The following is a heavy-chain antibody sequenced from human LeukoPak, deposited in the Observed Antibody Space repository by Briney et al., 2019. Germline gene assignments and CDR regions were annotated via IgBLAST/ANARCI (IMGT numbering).Heavy chain of an antibody. CDR1: GYSFTSYW. Sequence: GESLKISCKGSGYSFTSYWSGWVRQMPGKGLEGMGIIYPGDSDTRYSPSFQGQVTISADKSISTAYLQWSSLKASDTAMYYCARHGGEYYDFYYGMDVWGQGTTVTVSS. CDR3: ARHGGEYYDFYYGMDV. V-gene: IGHV5-51*01. J-gene: IGHJ6*02. D-gene: IGHD3-3*01. CDR2: IYPGDSDT.